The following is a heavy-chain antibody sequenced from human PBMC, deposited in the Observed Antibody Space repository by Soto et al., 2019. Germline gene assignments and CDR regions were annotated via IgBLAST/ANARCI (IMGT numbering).Heavy chain of an antibody. CDR1: GFTFDDYG. V-gene: IGHV3-20*04. CDR2: INWNGGST. Sequence: GGSLRLSCAASGFTFDDYGMSWVRQAPGKGLEWVSGINWNGGSTGYADSVKGRFTISRDNAKNSLYLQMNSLRAEDTALYYCARDSRYGGGSYFDYWGQGTLVTVPQ. J-gene: IGHJ4*02. CDR3: ARDSRYGGGSYFDY. D-gene: IGHD4-17*01.